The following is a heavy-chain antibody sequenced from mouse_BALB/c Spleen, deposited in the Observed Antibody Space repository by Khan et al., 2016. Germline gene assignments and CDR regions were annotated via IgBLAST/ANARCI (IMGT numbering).Heavy chain of an antibody. CDR1: GYTFTSYW. J-gene: IGHJ2*01. CDR2: INPSTGYT. CDR3: ARGGTGYFDY. V-gene: IGHV1-7*01. D-gene: IGHD2-14*01. Sequence: QVQLQQSGAELAKPGASVKMSCKASGYTFTSYWMHWVKQRPGQGLEWIGYINPSTGYTEYNQKFKDKATLTADKSSSTAYMQLSSLTSEDSAVYYCARGGTGYFDYWGQGTTLTVSS.